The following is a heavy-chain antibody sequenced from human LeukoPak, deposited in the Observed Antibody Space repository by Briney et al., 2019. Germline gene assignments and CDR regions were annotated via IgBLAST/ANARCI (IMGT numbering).Heavy chain of an antibody. CDR3: ARGEYSNGYPYRLDS. CDR2: INTKSGDA. V-gene: IGHV1-2*02. J-gene: IGHJ4*02. CDR1: GSTFSDYH. Sequence: ASMKVSCKASGSTFSDYHINWVRQASGQGPEWMGWINTKSGDAKYNQAFQGRVTMTRDTSISTAYMELNRLRSDDTAMYYCARGEYSNGYPYRLDSWGQGTLVTVSS. D-gene: IGHD3-16*01.